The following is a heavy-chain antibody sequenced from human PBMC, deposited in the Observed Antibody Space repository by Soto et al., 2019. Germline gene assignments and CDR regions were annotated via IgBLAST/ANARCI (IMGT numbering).Heavy chain of an antibody. Sequence: PGGSLRLSCAASGFTFSSYGMHWVRQAPGKGLEWVAVISYDGSNKYYADSVKGRFTISRDNSKNTLYLQMNSLRAEDTAVYYFAKGGYYGTEIQIDYWGQGTLVTVSS. CDR1: GFTFSSYG. CDR2: ISYDGSNK. V-gene: IGHV3-30*18. D-gene: IGHD3-10*01. CDR3: AKGGYYGTEIQIDY. J-gene: IGHJ4*02.